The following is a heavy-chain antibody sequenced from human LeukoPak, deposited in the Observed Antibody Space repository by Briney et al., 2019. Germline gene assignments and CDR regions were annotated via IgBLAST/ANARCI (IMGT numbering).Heavy chain of an antibody. J-gene: IGHJ6*03. CDR3: AREGIVVVPAAHYYYYYYMDV. D-gene: IGHD2-2*01. CDR2: IYTSGST. CDR1: GGSISSYY. V-gene: IGHV4-4*07. Sequence: SEPLSLTCTVSGGSISSYYWSWIRPPAGKGLEWIGRIYTSGSTNYNPSLKSRVTMSVDTSKNQFSLKLSSVTAADTAVYYCAREGIVVVPAAHYYYYYYMDVWGKGTTVTVSS.